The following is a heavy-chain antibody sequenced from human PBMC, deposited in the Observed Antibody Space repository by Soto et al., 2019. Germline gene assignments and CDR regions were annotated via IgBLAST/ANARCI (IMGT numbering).Heavy chain of an antibody. CDR1: GFTFRSYS. CDR3: ARDNGLVGSFAP. J-gene: IGHJ5*02. Sequence: GGSLRLSCAASGFTFRSYSMNWVRQAPGKGLERISYISIGATAIFYADSVKGRFTISRDDAKNSLYLEMNSLRDEDTSVYYCARDNGLVGSFAPWGQGALVTVSS. V-gene: IGHV3-48*02. D-gene: IGHD2-2*01. CDR2: ISIGATAI.